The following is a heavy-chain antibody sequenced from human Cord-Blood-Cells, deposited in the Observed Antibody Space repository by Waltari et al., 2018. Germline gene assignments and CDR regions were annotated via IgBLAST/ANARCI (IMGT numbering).Heavy chain of an antibody. CDR2: IYTSGST. D-gene: IGHD3-10*01. J-gene: IGHJ4*02. Sequence: QVQLQESGPGLVKPSQTLSLTCTVSGGSISSGSYYWSWIRQPAGKGLEWIGYIYTSGSTNSNPSLKSRVTISVDTSKNQFSLKLSSVTAADTAVYYCARGGGSGSYYDYWGQGTLVTVSS. V-gene: IGHV4-61*09. CDR3: ARGGGSGSYYDY. CDR1: GGSISSGSYY.